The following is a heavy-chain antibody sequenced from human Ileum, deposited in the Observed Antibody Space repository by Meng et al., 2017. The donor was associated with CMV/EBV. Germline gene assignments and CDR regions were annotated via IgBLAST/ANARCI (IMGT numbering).Heavy chain of an antibody. V-gene: IGHV3-30*02. Sequence: GESLKISCAASGFTFSSYGIHWLRQAPGKGLEWVAFIRYDGSKTFYAESVKGRFTISGDNSKNTLFVQMNSLRRDDTAMYYCARDVGRSDSKRWFDPWGPGTLVTVSS. CDR1: GFTFSSYG. D-gene: IGHD3-3*01. CDR2: IRYDGSKT. CDR3: ARDVGRSDSKRWFDP. J-gene: IGHJ5*02.